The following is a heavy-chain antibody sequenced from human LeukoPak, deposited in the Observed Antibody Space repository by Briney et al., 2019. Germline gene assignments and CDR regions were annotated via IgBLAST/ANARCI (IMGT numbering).Heavy chain of an antibody. Sequence: GGSLRLSCAASGFTFSSYAMSWVRQAPGKGLEWASAISGSGGSTYYADSVKGRFTISRDNSKNTLYLQMNSLRAEDTAVYYCAKRPYSSSSPFDYWGQGTLVTVSS. J-gene: IGHJ4*02. CDR3: AKRPYSSSSPFDY. V-gene: IGHV3-23*01. CDR1: GFTFSSYA. D-gene: IGHD6-6*01. CDR2: ISGSGGST.